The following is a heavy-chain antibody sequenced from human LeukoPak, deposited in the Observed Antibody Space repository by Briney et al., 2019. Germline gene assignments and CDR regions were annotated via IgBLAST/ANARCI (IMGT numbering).Heavy chain of an antibody. J-gene: IGHJ4*02. D-gene: IGHD3-3*01. CDR1: GGSFSAYH. CDR3: ARAAHYDFWSGYYSSFRAFDI. CDR2: IDHSGST. V-gene: IGHV4-34*01. Sequence: SETLSLTCTVYGGSFSAYHWSWIRQPPGKGLEWIGEIDHSGSTNYNPSLKSRLTISVDTSKNQSSLKLSSVTAADTAVYYCARAAHYDFWSGYYSSFRAFDIWGQGTLVTVSS.